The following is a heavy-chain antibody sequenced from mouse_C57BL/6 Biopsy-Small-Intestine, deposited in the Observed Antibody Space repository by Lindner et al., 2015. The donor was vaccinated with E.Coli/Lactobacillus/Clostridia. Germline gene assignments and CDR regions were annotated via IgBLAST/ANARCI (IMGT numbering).Heavy chain of an antibody. D-gene: IGHD1-1*01. CDR1: GYAFSSSW. J-gene: IGHJ2*01. Sequence: VQLQESGPELVKPGASVKISCKASGYAFSSSWMNWVKQRPGMGLEWIGRISPGDGDADYNGKFKGKATLTADKSSNTAYMQVSSLTSEDSAVYFCARDPYNEGSYLDYWGQGTTLTVSS. CDR2: ISPGDGDA. CDR3: ARDPYNEGSYLDY. V-gene: IGHV1-82*01.